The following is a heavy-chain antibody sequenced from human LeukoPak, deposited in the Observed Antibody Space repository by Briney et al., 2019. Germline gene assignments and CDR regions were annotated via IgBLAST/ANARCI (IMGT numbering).Heavy chain of an antibody. Sequence: SETLSLTCTVSGGSTSNYYWSWIRQPPGKGLEWIGYIYYSGSTNYNPSLKSRVTISVDTSKNQFSLKLSSVTAADTAVYYCAREGGSGSYVDYWGQGTLVTVSS. V-gene: IGHV4-59*01. CDR3: AREGGSGSYVDY. D-gene: IGHD3-10*01. CDR2: IYYSGST. J-gene: IGHJ4*02. CDR1: GGSTSNYY.